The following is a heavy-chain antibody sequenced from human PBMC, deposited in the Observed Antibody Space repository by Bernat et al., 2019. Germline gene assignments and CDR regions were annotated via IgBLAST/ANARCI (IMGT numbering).Heavy chain of an antibody. CDR2: IRGSGGST. D-gene: IGHD3-3*01. J-gene: IGHJ4*02. CDR1: GFTFSSYA. Sequence: EVQLLDSGGGLVQPGGSLRLSCAASGFTFSSYAMSWVRQAPGKGLEWVSAIRGSGGSTYYADSVKGRFTIYRDNSKNTLYLQMNSLRAEDTAVYYCAKCRTYYDFWSGYYAPGAFDYWGQGTLVTVSS. V-gene: IGHV3-23*01. CDR3: AKCRTYYDFWSGYYAPGAFDY.